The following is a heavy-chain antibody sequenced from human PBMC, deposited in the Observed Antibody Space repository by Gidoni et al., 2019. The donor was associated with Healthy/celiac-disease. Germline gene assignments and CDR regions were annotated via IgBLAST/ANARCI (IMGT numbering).Heavy chain of an antibody. J-gene: IGHJ4*02. V-gene: IGHV4-38-2*02. CDR1: GYSISSGYY. D-gene: IGHD3-10*01. CDR3: ARDPMGSYYDY. CDR2: SYHSGST. Sequence: QVQLQESGPGLVKPSETLSLPCAVSGYSISSGYYWGWIRQPPGKGLEWIGSSYHSGSTYYNPSLKSRVTISVDTSKNQFSLKLSSVTAADTAVYYCARDPMGSYYDYWGQGTLVTVSS.